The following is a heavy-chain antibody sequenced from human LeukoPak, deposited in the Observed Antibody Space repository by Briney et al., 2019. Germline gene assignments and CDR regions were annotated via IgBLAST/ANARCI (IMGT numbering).Heavy chain of an antibody. V-gene: IGHV1-2*02. CDR2: IYPKSGDT. D-gene: IGHD7-27*01. CDR3: VRENWVYDY. J-gene: IGHJ4*02. CDR1: GYTFRDYY. Sequence: ASVKVSCKASGYTFRDYYMHWVRQAPGQGLEWMGWIYPKSGDTDYAQKFQGRVTMTRDTSISTVYMELSRLTFDDTAIYYCVRENWVYDYWGQGTLVTVSS.